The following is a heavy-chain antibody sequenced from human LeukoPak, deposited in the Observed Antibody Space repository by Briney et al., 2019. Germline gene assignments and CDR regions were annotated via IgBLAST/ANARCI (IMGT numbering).Heavy chain of an antibody. J-gene: IGHJ6*03. CDR1: GFTLSTYA. D-gene: IGHD3-22*01. CDR3: AKDSSSYDWGYMDV. CDR2: IGGSDGRT. Sequence: AGGSLRLSCAASGFTLSTYAMSWVRQAPGKGLEWVSLIGGSDGRTRYADSVKGRFTISRDNSKNTLYLQMNSLRAEDTAVYYCAKDSSSYDWGYMDVWGKGTTVTISS. V-gene: IGHV3-23*01.